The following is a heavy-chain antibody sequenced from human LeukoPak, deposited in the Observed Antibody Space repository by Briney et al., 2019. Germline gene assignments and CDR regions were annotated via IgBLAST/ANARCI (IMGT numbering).Heavy chain of an antibody. CDR3: ARQSMVRGVMSFDC. V-gene: IGHV4-59*08. Sequence: TSETLSLTCTVSGGSISSYYWSWIRQPPGKGLEWIGYIYYSGSTNYNPSLKSRVTISVDTSKNQFSLKLTSVTAADTAVYYCARQSMVRGVMSFDCWGQGTLVTVSS. CDR1: GGSISSYY. J-gene: IGHJ4*02. D-gene: IGHD3-10*01. CDR2: IYYSGST.